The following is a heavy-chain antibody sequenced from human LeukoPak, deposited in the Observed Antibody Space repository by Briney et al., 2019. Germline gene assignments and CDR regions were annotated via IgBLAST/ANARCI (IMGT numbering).Heavy chain of an antibody. CDR2: IDYSGST. CDR3: ARERVDYYYYYMDV. Sequence: PSETLSLTCTVSGGSLHNYYWSWIRQPPGKGLEWIGYIDYSGSTNYNPSLKSRVTISEDTSKNQFSLKLSSVTAADTAVYYCARERVDYYYYYMDVWGKGTTVTVSS. CDR1: GGSLHNYY. J-gene: IGHJ6*03. V-gene: IGHV4-59*01.